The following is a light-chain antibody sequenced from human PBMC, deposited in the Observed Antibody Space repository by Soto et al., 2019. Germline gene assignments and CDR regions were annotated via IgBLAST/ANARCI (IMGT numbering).Light chain of an antibody. J-gene: IGLJ2*01. CDR3: QVWDNSGDRPGV. CDR1: NIGSKN. Sequence: SYELTQPPSVSVAPGQTARITCGGNNIGSKNVHWYQQKPGQAPVVVVHDDNDRPSGIPVRFSGSNSGNTATLTISRVEAGDEADYYCQVWDNSGDRPGVFGGGTKLTVL. V-gene: IGLV3-21*02. CDR2: DDN.